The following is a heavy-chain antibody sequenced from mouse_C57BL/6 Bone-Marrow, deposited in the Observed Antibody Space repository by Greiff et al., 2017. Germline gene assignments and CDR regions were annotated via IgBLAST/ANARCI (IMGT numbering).Heavy chain of an antibody. D-gene: IGHD1-1*01. V-gene: IGHV6-3*01. CDR1: GFTFSNYW. CDR2: IRLKSDNYAT. J-gene: IGHJ1*03. Sequence: EVKLVESGGGLVQPGGSMKLSCVASGFTFSNYWMNWVRQSPEKGLEWVAQIRLKSDNYATPYAESVKGRFTISRDDPKNSVYLQMHNLRAEDTGIYYCTGDGSSDWYFDVWGTGTTVTVSS. CDR3: TGDGSSDWYFDV.